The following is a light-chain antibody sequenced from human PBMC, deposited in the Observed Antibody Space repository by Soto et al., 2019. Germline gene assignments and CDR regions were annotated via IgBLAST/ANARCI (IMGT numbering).Light chain of an antibody. V-gene: IGLV2-8*01. CDR2: EVS. Sequence: QCVLTQPPSASGSPGQSVTISCTGTSSDVGGYNYVSWYQQHPGKAPKLMIYEVSKRPSGVPDRFSGSKSGNTASLTVSGLQAEDEADYYCSSYAGSFYVFGTGTKVTVL. CDR3: SSYAGSFYV. CDR1: SSDVGGYNY. J-gene: IGLJ1*01.